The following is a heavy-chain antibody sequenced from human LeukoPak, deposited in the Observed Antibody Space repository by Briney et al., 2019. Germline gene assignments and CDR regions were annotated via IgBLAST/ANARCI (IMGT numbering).Heavy chain of an antibody. CDR1: GYTFTSYY. J-gene: IGHJ4*02. CDR3: ARDPTLIVVPAAGYFDY. V-gene: IGHV1-46*01. Sequence: ASVKVSCKASGYTFTSYYMHWVRPAPGQGLGWMGIINPSGGSTSYAQKFQGRVTMTRDTSTSTVYMELSSLRSEDTAVYYCARDPTLIVVPAAGYFDYWGQGTLVTVSS. CDR2: INPSGGST. D-gene: IGHD2-2*01.